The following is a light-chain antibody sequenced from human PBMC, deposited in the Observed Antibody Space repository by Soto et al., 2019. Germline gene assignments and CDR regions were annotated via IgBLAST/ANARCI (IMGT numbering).Light chain of an antibody. J-gene: IGKJ4*01. CDR3: QKYNRVPLT. CDR1: QGFNNY. Sequence: DIQMTQSPSSLSASVGDRVTITCRASQGFNNYLAWYQQKAGKVPKLLIFAASTLLPGVPSRFSGSGSGTDFRLTISNLQPEDAATYYCQKYNRVPLTFGGGTKVEIK. V-gene: IGKV1-27*01. CDR2: AAS.